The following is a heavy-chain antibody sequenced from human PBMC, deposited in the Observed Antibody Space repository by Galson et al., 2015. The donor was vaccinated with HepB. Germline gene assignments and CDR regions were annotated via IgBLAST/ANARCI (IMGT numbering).Heavy chain of an antibody. V-gene: IGHV3-11*06. Sequence: SLRLSCAASGFIFSGYYMSWIRQAPGKGLEWVSYISSSTTTYTNYADSVKGRFTISRDNAKNSLYLQMKNLRAEDTAIYYCAMSGKLNYWYFDLWGRGSLVTVSS. J-gene: IGHJ2*01. CDR1: GFIFSGYY. CDR3: AMSGKLNYWYFDL. D-gene: IGHD3-3*01. CDR2: ISSSTTTYT.